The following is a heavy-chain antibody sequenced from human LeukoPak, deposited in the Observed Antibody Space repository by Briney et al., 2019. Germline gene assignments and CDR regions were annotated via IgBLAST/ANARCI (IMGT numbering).Heavy chain of an antibody. CDR2: IYYSGST. D-gene: IGHD2-15*01. J-gene: IGHJ5*02. CDR3: ARRQVGLRRDLWFDP. CDR1: GGSISSYY. V-gene: IGHV4-59*01. Sequence: SETLSLTCTVSGGSISSYYWSWIRQPPGKGLEWIGYIYYSGSTNYNPSLKSRVTISVDTSKNQFSLKLSSVTAADTAVYYCARRQVGLRRDLWFDPWGQGTLVTVSS.